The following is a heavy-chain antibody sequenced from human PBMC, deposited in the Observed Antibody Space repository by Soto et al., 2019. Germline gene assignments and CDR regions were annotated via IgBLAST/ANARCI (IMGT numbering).Heavy chain of an antibody. D-gene: IGHD3-10*01. Sequence: ASVKVSCKASGYTFTGYYMHWVRQAPGQGLEWMGWINPNSGGTNYAQKFQGCVTMTRDTSISTAYMELSSLRSEDTAMYYCASPALNMVRAPFDIWGQGTMVTVSS. V-gene: IGHV1-2*04. J-gene: IGHJ3*02. CDR1: GYTFTGYY. CDR3: ASPALNMVRAPFDI. CDR2: INPNSGGT.